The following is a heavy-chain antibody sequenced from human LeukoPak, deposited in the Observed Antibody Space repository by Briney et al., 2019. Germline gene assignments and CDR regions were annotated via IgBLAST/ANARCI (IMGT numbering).Heavy chain of an antibody. J-gene: IGHJ4*02. CDR1: GFTFSRHG. V-gene: IGHV3-21*01. CDR3: ARAPSPLAVAGTDY. CDR2: ISSSSSYI. Sequence: PGGSLRLSCAPSGFTFSRHGMHWVRQAPGKGLEWVSSISSSSSYIYYADSVKGRFTISRDNAKNSLYLQMNSLRAEDTAVYYCARAPSPLAVAGTDYWGQGTLVTVSS. D-gene: IGHD6-19*01.